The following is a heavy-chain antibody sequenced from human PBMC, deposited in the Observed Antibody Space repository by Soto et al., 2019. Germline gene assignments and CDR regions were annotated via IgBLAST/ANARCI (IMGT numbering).Heavy chain of an antibody. Sequence: SETLSLTCTVSGGSVNSYYWSWIRQPPGKGLEWIGYIFYSGSTKSNPSLKSRVTMSVDMSKNQFSLRLTSVTAADTAVYYCARVFPSYCGGDCSYFDSWGQGTLVTISS. J-gene: IGHJ4*02. D-gene: IGHD2-21*02. CDR1: GGSVNSYY. V-gene: IGHV4-59*02. CDR2: IFYSGST. CDR3: ARVFPSYCGGDCSYFDS.